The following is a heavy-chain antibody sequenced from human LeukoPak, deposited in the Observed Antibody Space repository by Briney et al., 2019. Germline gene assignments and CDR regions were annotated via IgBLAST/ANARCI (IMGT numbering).Heavy chain of an antibody. Sequence: SETLSLTCAVSGGSISSSNWWSWVRQPPGKGLEWIGYIYYSGSTNYNPSLKSRVTISVDTSKNQFSLKLSSVTAADTAVYYCARIYGATSGIYYYYYGMDVWGQGTTVTVSS. V-gene: IGHV4-4*02. CDR3: ARIYGATSGIYYYYYGMDV. D-gene: IGHD4-17*01. CDR1: GGSISSSNW. CDR2: IYYSGST. J-gene: IGHJ6*02.